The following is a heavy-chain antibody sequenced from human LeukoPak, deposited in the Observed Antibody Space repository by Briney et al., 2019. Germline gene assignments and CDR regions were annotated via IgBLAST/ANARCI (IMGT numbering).Heavy chain of an antibody. V-gene: IGHV3-30*04. D-gene: IGHD1-26*01. CDR3: ARDSKVGATREGEWGSNDY. CDR2: ISYDGSNK. J-gene: IGHJ4*02. CDR1: GFTFSSYA. Sequence: PGGSLRLSCAASGFTFSSYAMHWVRQAPGKGLEWVAVISYDGSNKYYADSVKGRFTISRDNSKNTLYLQMNSLRAEDTAVYYCARDSKVGATREGEWGSNDYWGQGTLVTVSS.